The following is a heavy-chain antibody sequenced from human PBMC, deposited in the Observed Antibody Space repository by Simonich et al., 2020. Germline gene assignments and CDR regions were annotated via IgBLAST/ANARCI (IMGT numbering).Heavy chain of an antibody. CDR2: VRAYKGNN. J-gene: IGHJ4*02. CDR3: TRASRGTWWYYYFDY. Sequence: QVQLVQSGAEVKKPGASVKVSCKASGYTFTSYGISWVRQAPGQGIEGMGWVRAYKGNNNNTQNLQGNVTMTTDTYTSTAYMGLRSLRSDDTAVYYCTRASRGTWWYYYFDYWGQGTLVTVSS. V-gene: IGHV1-18*01. CDR1: GYTFTSYG. D-gene: IGHD2-15*01.